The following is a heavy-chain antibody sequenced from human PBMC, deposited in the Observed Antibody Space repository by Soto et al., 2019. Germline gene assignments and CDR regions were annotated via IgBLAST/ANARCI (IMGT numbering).Heavy chain of an antibody. CDR1: GYTFTSYG. CDR2: ISAYNGNT. J-gene: IGHJ2*01. V-gene: IGHV1-18*04. CDR3: TRALTAIRDYWYFDV. D-gene: IGHD2-21*02. Sequence: ASVKVSCKASGYTFTSYGISWVRQAPGQGLEWMGWISAYNGNTNYAQKLQGRITMTRDTSTSTVYMDLSSLTSEDTAIYYCTRALTAIRDYWYFDVWGRGTLVTVSS.